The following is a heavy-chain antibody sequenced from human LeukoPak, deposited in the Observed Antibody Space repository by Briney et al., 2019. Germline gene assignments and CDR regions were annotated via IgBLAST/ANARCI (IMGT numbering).Heavy chain of an antibody. J-gene: IGHJ4*02. CDR2: ISSSSSTI. CDR3: ARALAPEVGSTPDY. D-gene: IGHD1-26*01. V-gene: IGHV3-48*04. Sequence: GGSLRLSCAVSGFTFSDYSMDWVRQAPGKGLEWVSYISSSSSTIYYAVSVRGRFTISRDNAKNSLYLQMISLRAEDTAVYYCARALAPEVGSTPDYWGQGTLVTVSS. CDR1: GFTFSDYS.